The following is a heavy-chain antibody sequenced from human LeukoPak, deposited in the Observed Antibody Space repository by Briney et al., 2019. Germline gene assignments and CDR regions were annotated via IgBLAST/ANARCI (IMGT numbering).Heavy chain of an antibody. V-gene: IGHV4-31*03. Sequence: SETLSLTCTVSGGSISSGGYYWSWIRQHPGKGLEWIGYIYYSGSTYYNPSLKSRVTISVDTSKNQFSLKLSSVTAADTAVYYCAKDIWDGAADWFGPLGQGTLVTVSS. CDR2: IYYSGST. CDR1: GGSISSGGYY. CDR3: AKDIWDGAADWFGP. J-gene: IGHJ5*02. D-gene: IGHD4-17*01.